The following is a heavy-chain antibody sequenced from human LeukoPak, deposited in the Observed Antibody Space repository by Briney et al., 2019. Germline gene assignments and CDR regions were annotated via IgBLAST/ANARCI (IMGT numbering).Heavy chain of an antibody. J-gene: IGHJ4*02. Sequence: PGGSLRLSCAASGFTFSSYNMNWVRQAPGKGLKWVSYISITSSYIYYAGSVKGRFTISRDNAKKSLYLQMNSLRAEDTAIYFCASTGRDDDHFDYWGQGTLVTVSS. CDR3: ASTGRDDDHFDY. D-gene: IGHD5-24*01. CDR1: GFTFSSYN. V-gene: IGHV3-21*01. CDR2: ISITSSYI.